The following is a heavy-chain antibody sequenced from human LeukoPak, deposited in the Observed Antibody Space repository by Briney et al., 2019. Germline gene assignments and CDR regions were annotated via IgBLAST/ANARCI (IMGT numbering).Heavy chain of an antibody. V-gene: IGHV4-4*07. CDR3: ARLGSYFDY. J-gene: IGHJ4*02. CDR1: GVSITNYY. Sequence: TSETLSLTCTVSGVSITNYYWAWIRQPAGKGLEWIGRMYISGSTNYNPSLKSRVTISVDTSKNQFSLNLSSVTAADTAVYYCARLGSYFDYWGQGTQVTVSS. CDR2: MYISGST.